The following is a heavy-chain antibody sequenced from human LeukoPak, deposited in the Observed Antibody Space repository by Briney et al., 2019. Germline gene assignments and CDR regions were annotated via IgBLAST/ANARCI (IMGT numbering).Heavy chain of an antibody. D-gene: IGHD1-26*01. CDR3: GMSGDRVPLQDDVFDV. V-gene: IGHV5-51*01. CDR1: GYSFTSYC. Sequence: GESLKISCKVSGYSFTSYCIGWVRQVPGKGLEWMGIIYPGDSGPTYSPSFQGQVTISVDKSINTAYLQWSSLQASDTAMYYCGMSGDRVPLQDDVFDVWGQGTMVTAST. J-gene: IGHJ3*01. CDR2: IYPGDSGP.